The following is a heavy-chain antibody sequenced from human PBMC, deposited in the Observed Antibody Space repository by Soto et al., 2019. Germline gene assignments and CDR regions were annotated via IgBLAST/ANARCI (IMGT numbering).Heavy chain of an antibody. Sequence: SETLSLTCTVSGGSISSSSYYWGWIRQPPGKGLEWIGSIYYSGSTYYNPSLKSRVTISVDTSKNQFSLKLSSVTAADTAVYYCARLPYYYDSSGSPHGMDVWGQGTTVTVSS. CDR3: ARLPYYYDSSGSPHGMDV. V-gene: IGHV4-39*01. CDR1: GGSISSSSYY. CDR2: IYYSGST. D-gene: IGHD3-22*01. J-gene: IGHJ6*02.